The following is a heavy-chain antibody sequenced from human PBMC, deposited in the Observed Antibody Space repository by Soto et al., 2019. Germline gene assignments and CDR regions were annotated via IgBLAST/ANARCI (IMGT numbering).Heavy chain of an antibody. Sequence: QVQLVESGGGVVQPGRSLRLSCAASGFTFSSYGMHWVRQAPGKGLEWVAVISYDGSNKYYADSVKGRFTISRDNSKNTLYLQMNSLRAEDKAVYYCAKDYGDYEYYYYYGMDVWGQGTTVTVSS. J-gene: IGHJ6*02. CDR2: ISYDGSNK. V-gene: IGHV3-30*18. CDR3: AKDYGDYEYYYYYGMDV. CDR1: GFTFSSYG. D-gene: IGHD4-17*01.